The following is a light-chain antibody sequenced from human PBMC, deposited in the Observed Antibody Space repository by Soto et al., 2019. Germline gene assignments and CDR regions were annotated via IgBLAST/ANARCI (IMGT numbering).Light chain of an antibody. Sequence: QSALTQPASVSGSPGQSITISCTGTSSDVGGYNYVSWYQQHPGKAPKLMIYEVSNRPSGVSNRFSGSKSGNTASLIISGLQAEDEAEYYCSSDTSSSTYVFGTGTKLTVL. CDR1: SSDVGGYNY. J-gene: IGLJ1*01. CDR2: EVS. V-gene: IGLV2-14*01. CDR3: SSDTSSSTYV.